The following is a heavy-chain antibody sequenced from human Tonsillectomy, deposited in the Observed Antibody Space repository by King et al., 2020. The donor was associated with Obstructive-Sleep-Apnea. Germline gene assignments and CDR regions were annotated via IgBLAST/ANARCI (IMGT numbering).Heavy chain of an antibody. Sequence: VQLVESGGGLVQPGGSLRLSCAASGFTFSSYTMNWVLQVPGKGREWVSYICSGARTIYYADSGKGLLTISRDNAKNSLYLQMNSLRAEDTAVYYCARDLYEVAFDIWGQGTMVTVSS. CDR3: ARDLYEVAFDI. V-gene: IGHV3-48*04. CDR1: GFTFSSYT. D-gene: IGHD5/OR15-5a*01. CDR2: ICSGARTI. J-gene: IGHJ3*02.